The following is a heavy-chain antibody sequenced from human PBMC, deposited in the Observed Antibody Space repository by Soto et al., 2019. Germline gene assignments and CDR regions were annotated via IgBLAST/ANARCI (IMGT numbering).Heavy chain of an antibody. CDR1: GFTFSSYG. J-gene: IGHJ4*02. V-gene: IGHV3-30*18. CDR2: ISYDGSNK. CDR3: AKVAGVFYDRAYFDY. Sequence: GGSLRLSCAASGFTFSSYGMHWVRQAPGKGLEWVAVISYDGSNKYYADSVKGRFTISRDNSKNTLYLQMNSLRAEDTAVYYCAKVAGVFYDRAYFDYWGQGTLVTVSS. D-gene: IGHD3-22*01.